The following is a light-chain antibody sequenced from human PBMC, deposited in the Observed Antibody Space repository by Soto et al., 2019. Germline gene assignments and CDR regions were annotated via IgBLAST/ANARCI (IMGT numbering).Light chain of an antibody. Sequence: EIVMTQSPATLSVSPGERATLSCRASQSVSSNLAGYQQKPGQAPRLLIYGASTRATGIPARLSGSGSWTEFTLTISSLQSEDFAVYYCQQYNNWPLLTFGGGTKVEIK. J-gene: IGKJ4*01. CDR3: QQYNNWPLLT. CDR1: QSVSSN. CDR2: GAS. V-gene: IGKV3-15*01.